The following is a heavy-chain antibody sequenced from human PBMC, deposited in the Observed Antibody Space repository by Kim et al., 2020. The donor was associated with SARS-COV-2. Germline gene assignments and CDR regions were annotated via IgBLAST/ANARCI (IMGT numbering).Heavy chain of an antibody. CDR1: GFAIEHHA. D-gene: IGHD3-10*01. V-gene: IGHV3-9*01. J-gene: IGHJ4*01. CDR3: VKDVGLGETEALPFDC. Sequence: GGSLRLSCAASGFAIEHHAMHWVRQTPGKGLEWVSGINWNSGNVGYADSVKGRFTISRDNVKNTLYLEMSRLRAEDTALYYCVKDVGLGETEALPFDCWG. CDR2: INWNSGNV.